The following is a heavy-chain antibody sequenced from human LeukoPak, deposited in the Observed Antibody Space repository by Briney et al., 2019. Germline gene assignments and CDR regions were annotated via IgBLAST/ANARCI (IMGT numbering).Heavy chain of an antibody. Sequence: GGSLRLSCAASGFTFSSYGMHWVRQAPGKGLEWVAVISYDGSNKYYADSVKGRFTISRDNSKNTLYLQMNSLRAEDTAVYYCAKDPSGDYYFDYWGQGTLVTVSS. CDR2: ISYDGSNK. V-gene: IGHV3-30*18. D-gene: IGHD4-17*01. J-gene: IGHJ4*02. CDR1: GFTFSSYG. CDR3: AKDPSGDYYFDY.